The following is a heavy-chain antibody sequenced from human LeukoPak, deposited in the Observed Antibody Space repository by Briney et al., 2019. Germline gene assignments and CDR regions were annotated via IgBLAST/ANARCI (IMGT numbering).Heavy chain of an antibody. V-gene: IGHV1-2*02. CDR2: MNVDSGGT. CDR1: GHMFTYYY. J-gene: IGHJ4*02. Sequence: GASVKVSFKASGHMFTYYYIHWVRQAPGQGLEWMGWMNVDSGGTKYAQKFQGRVTMTRDRSISTAFMDLTRLRSDDTAVYYCARDSKVTGTSFDSWGQGTLVTVSS. CDR3: ARDSKVTGTSFDS. D-gene: IGHD1-7*01.